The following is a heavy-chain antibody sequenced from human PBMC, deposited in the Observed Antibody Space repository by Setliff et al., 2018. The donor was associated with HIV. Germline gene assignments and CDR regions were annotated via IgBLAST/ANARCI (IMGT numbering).Heavy chain of an antibody. J-gene: IGHJ4*02. CDR1: GYTFTSYY. CDR2: INPSSGST. CDR3: ARDRVAAKASSYDY. V-gene: IGHV1-46*01. D-gene: IGHD2-15*01. Sequence: GASVKVSCKASGYTFTSYYMHWVRQAPGQGLEWMGIINPSSGSTSYAQKFQDRVTMTSDTSTSTIYMELSSLRSEDTAVFYCARDRVAAKASSYDYWGRGTLVTVSS.